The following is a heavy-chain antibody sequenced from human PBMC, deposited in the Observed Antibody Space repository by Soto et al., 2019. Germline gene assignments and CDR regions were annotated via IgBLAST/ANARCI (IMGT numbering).Heavy chain of an antibody. CDR1: GFTFWSYA. J-gene: IGHJ4*02. D-gene: IGHD2-2*01. V-gene: IGHV3-21*04. Sequence: GGSLRLSCAASGFTFWSYAMPWVRKAPGKGLEWVSSISTSSTYRYIADSVTGRFTISRDNAQNSLYLQMTSLRAEDTAVYYCARDGSGAGANPYFDYWGQGTLVTVSS. CDR3: ARDGSGAGANPYFDY. CDR2: ISTSSTYR.